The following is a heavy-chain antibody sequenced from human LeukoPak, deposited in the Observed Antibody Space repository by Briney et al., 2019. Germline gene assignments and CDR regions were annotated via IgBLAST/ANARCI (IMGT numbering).Heavy chain of an antibody. CDR1: GFTFSSYS. V-gene: IGHV3-30*02. CDR3: AKDNGDYAGSWFDP. CDR2: IRYDGSNR. D-gene: IGHD4-17*01. J-gene: IGHJ5*02. Sequence: GGSLRLSCAASGFTFSSYSMNWVRQAPGKGLEWVTFIRYDGSNRYYAEFVKGRFTVSRDNSKHTLYLQMNSLRPEDTAVYFCAKDNGDYAGSWFDPWGQGTLVTVSS.